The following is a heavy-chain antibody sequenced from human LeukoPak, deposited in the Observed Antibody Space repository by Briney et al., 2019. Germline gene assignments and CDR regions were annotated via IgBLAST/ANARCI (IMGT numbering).Heavy chain of an antibody. D-gene: IGHD5-24*01. V-gene: IGHV1-69*05. Sequence: SVKVSCKASGGTFSSYAISWVRQAPGQGLEWMGGIIPIFGTANYAQKFQRRVTITTDESTSTAYMELSSLRSEDTAVYYCARGEMATVYFDYWGQGTLVTVSS. CDR1: GGTFSSYA. CDR2: IIPIFGTA. J-gene: IGHJ4*02. CDR3: ARGEMATVYFDY.